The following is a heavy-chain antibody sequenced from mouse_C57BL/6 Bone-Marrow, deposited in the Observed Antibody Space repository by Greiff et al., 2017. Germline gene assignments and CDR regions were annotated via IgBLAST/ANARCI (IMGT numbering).Heavy chain of an antibody. CDR2: ISDGGSYT. CDR3: ARYYYGSMFAY. D-gene: IGHD1-1*01. V-gene: IGHV5-4*01. Sequence: EVQVVESGGGLVKPGGSLKLSCAASGFTFSSYAMSWVRQPPETRLEWVATISDGGSYTYSPANVKGRFTISRDNAKNNLYLQMSHLKSEDTAMYYCARYYYGSMFAYWGQGTLVTVSA. CDR1: GFTFSSYA. J-gene: IGHJ3*01.